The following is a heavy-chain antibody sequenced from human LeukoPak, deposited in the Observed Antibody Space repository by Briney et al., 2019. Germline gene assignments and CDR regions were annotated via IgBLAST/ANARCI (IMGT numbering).Heavy chain of an antibody. CDR3: AKDVHSSGWYQFY. Sequence: GGPLRFSVEPSGFPFTSYALGWVRQAPGKGLEWVSAISGSGGSTYYADSVKGRFTISRDNSKNTLYLQMNSLRAEDTAVYYCAKDVHSSGWYQFYWGQGTLVTVSS. J-gene: IGHJ4*02. CDR1: GFPFTSYA. CDR2: ISGSGGST. V-gene: IGHV3-23*01. D-gene: IGHD6-19*01.